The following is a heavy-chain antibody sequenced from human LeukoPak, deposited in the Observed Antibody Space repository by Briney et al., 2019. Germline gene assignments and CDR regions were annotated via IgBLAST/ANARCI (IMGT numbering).Heavy chain of an antibody. J-gene: IGHJ4*02. Sequence: SVKVSCKASGGTFSSYTISLVRQAPGQGLEWMGRIIPILGIANYAQKFQGRVTITADKSTSTAYMELSSLRSEDTAVYYCASDRPPRLSGSYYDYWGQGTLVTVSS. CDR2: IIPILGIA. V-gene: IGHV1-69*02. CDR1: GGTFSSYT. D-gene: IGHD1-26*01. CDR3: ASDRPPRLSGSYYDY.